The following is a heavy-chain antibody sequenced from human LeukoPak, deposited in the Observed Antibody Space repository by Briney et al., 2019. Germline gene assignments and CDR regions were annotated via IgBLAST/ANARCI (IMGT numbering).Heavy chain of an antibody. CDR3: TFVGTSTTVY. V-gene: IGHV3-48*02. CDR2: ISDSGSST. Sequence: GGSLRLSCAASGFXFSDYNINWVRQAPGKGLEWISYISDSGSSTYYADSVRGRFTISRDNAKKSLYLQMNSLRDEDTAVYYCTFVGTSTTVYWGQGTLVTVSS. CDR1: GFXFSDYN. J-gene: IGHJ4*02. D-gene: IGHD1-26*01.